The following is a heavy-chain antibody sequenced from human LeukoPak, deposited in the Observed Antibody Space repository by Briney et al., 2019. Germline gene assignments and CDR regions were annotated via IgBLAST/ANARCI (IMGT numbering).Heavy chain of an antibody. J-gene: IGHJ4*02. Sequence: SETLSLTCTVSGGSISSYYWSWIRQPPGKGLEWIGYIYYSGSTNYNPSLKSRVTISVDTSKNQFSLKLSSVTAADTAAYYCAREAEYVFDYWGQGTLVTVSS. CDR3: AREAEYVFDY. V-gene: IGHV4-59*01. D-gene: IGHD2/OR15-2a*01. CDR1: GGSISSYY. CDR2: IYYSGST.